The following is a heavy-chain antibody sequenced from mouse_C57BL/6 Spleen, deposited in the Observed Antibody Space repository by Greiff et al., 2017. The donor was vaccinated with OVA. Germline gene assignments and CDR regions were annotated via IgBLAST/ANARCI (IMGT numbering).Heavy chain of an antibody. D-gene: IGHD3-2*02. J-gene: IGHJ3*01. CDR3: ARDSSGYWFAY. CDR1: GFTFSSYT. CDR2: ISGGGGNT. Sequence: EVQGVESGGGLVKPGGSLKLSCAASGFTFSSYTMSWVRQTPETRLEWVATISGGGGNTYYPDSVKGRFTISRDNAKNTLYLQMSSLRSEDTAVYYCARDSSGYWFAYWGQGTLVTVSA. V-gene: IGHV5-9*04.